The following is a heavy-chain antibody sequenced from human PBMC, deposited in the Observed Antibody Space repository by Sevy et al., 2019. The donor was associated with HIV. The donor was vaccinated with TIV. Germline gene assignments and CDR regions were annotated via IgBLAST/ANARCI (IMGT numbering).Heavy chain of an antibody. CDR3: ARWDADRRWYLDY. J-gene: IGHJ4*02. D-gene: IGHD1-26*01. V-gene: IGHV3-21*01. CDR2: ISDTGSYI. Sequence: GGSLRLSCAASGFTFSSYSMNWVRQAPGKGLEWVSSISDTGSYIYHEDPVKGRFSSSRDNPKNTLYLQMNSLRAEDTAVYYCARWDADRRWYLDYWGQGTLVTVSS. CDR1: GFTFSSYS.